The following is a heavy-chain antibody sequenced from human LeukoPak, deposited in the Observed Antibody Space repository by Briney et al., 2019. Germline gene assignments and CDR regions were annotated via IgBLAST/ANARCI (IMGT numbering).Heavy chain of an antibody. CDR2: IIREGGST. V-gene: IGHV3-43*02. D-gene: IGHD3-10*01. Sequence: GGSLRLSCAASGFTFYDYAMHWVRQAPGKGLEWVSLIIREGGSTYYADSVKGRFTISRDNSKNSLYLQMNSLRTEDTALYYCAKDQVRLWFGELLALLSNGMDVWGQGTTVTVSS. J-gene: IGHJ6*02. CDR3: AKDQVRLWFGELLALLSNGMDV. CDR1: GFTFYDYA.